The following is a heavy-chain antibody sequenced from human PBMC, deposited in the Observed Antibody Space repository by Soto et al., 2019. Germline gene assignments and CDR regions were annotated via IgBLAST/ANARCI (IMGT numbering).Heavy chain of an antibody. CDR3: VVEGASSN. J-gene: IGHJ4*02. D-gene: IGHD1-26*01. V-gene: IGHV3-7*01. Sequence: ESGGGLVQPGGSLRLSCAASGFTLSSYWMSWVRQAPGKGLEWVANIKQDGSEKYYVDSVKGRFTISRDNAKNSLYLQVNSLRVGDTAEYDCVVEGASSNWGQGTLVTFSS. CDR1: GFTLSSYW. CDR2: IKQDGSEK.